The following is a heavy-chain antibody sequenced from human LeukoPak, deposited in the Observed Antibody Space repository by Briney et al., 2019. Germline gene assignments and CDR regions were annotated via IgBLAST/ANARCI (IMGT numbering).Heavy chain of an antibody. D-gene: IGHD6-13*01. CDR3: ASGYSSSWINDY. CDR1: GITFSTYA. CDR2: ISSSGSST. J-gene: IGHJ4*02. V-gene: IGHV3-23*01. Sequence: GSLRLSCVASGITFSTYAMSWVRPAPGKGLEWVSVISSSGSSTYYADSVKGRFTISRDNLKNTLYLQMNSLRAEDTAVYYCASGYSSSWINDYWGQGTLVTVSS.